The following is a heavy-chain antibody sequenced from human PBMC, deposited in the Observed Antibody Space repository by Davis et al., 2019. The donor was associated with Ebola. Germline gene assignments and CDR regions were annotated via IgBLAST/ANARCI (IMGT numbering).Heavy chain of an antibody. CDR2: IFPGDSDT. V-gene: IGHV5-51*01. D-gene: IGHD6-13*01. CDR3: ARPLAAAAD. CDR1: GYSFTTYW. Sequence: GESLKISCKASGYSFTTYWIVWVRQMPGKGLECMGIIFPGDSDTRYSPSFQGQVTISADKSISTAYLHWSSLKASDTAMYYCARPLAAAADWGQGTLVTVSS. J-gene: IGHJ4*02.